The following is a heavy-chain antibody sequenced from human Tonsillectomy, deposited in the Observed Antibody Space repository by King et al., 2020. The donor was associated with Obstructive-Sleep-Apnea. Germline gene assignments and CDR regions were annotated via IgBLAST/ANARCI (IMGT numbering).Heavy chain of an antibody. CDR2: ISGSGGST. J-gene: IGHJ4*02. CDR1: GFTFRSHA. Sequence: VQLVESGGGLVQPGGSLRLSCVASGFTFRSHAMSWVRQAPGKGLEWVSAISGSGGSTYYADSVKGRFTISRDNAKNTLYLQTNSLRAEDTAVYYCAKVSIIVVVGGIDYWGQGTLVTVSS. V-gene: IGHV3-23*04. CDR3: AKVSIIVVVGGIDY. D-gene: IGHD3-22*01.